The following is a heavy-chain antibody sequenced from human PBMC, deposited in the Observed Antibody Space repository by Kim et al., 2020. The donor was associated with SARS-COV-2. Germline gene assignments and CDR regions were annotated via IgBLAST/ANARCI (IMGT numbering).Heavy chain of an antibody. Sequence: NQDGSVKRYVDYVKGRFTISRDNAKNSLYLQMNTLGAEDTALYYCTTGTTYWGQGILVTVSS. CDR2: NQDGSVK. J-gene: IGHJ4*02. V-gene: IGHV3-7*03. CDR3: TTGTTY.